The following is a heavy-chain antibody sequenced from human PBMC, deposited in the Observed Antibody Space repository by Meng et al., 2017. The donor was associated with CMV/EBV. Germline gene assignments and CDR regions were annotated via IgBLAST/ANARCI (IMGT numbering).Heavy chain of an antibody. D-gene: IGHD4-17*01. CDR2: ISSSSSYV. J-gene: IGHJ3*02. CDR3: ARGSETTSI. Sequence: LSCAASGFTFSSYSMNWVRQAPGKGLESVSSISSSSSYVYYADSVKGRFTISRDNAKNSLYLQMNSLRAEDTAVYYCARGSETTSIWGQGTMVTVSS. CDR1: GFTFSSYS. V-gene: IGHV3-21*01.